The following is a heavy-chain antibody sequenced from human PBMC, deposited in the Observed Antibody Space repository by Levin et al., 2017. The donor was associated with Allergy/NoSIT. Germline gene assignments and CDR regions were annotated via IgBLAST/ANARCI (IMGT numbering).Heavy chain of an antibody. CDR3: ARDKNSGSSSRYYSDY. J-gene: IGHJ4*02. Sequence: GESLKISCTASGYTFTSYFMHWVRQAPGQGLEWMGIINPSGGSTSYAQKFQGRVTMTRGTSTSTVYMELSSLRDEDTAVYYCARDKNSGSSSRYYSDYWGQGTLVTVSA. CDR2: INPSGGST. V-gene: IGHV1-46*01. D-gene: IGHD3-22*01. CDR1: GYTFTSYF.